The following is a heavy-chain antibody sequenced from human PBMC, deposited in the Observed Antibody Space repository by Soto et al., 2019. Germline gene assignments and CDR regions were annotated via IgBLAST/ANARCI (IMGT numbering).Heavy chain of an antibody. CDR2: IIPISGTA. J-gene: IGHJ3*02. CDR3: SREIFGYYSGGSCYLPWSFDI. Sequence: QVQLVQSGAEVKKPGSSVKVSCKASGGTFSSYAISWVRQAPGQGLEWMGGIIPISGTANYAQKFQGRVTITADELTSTGYLELSSLRCGDTAVYYCSREIFGYYSGGSCYLPWSFDIWGRGTMVTVCS. D-gene: IGHD2-15*01. V-gene: IGHV1-69*01. CDR1: GGTFSSYA.